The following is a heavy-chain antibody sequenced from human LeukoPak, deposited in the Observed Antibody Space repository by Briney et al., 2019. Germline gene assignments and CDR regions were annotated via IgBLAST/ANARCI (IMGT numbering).Heavy chain of an antibody. D-gene: IGHD6-13*01. CDR1: GFTFSSYS. J-gene: IGHJ4*02. V-gene: IGHV3-48*01. CDR3: ARGKAADSVDF. Sequence: GGSLRLSCAASGFTFSSYSMMWVRQAPGKGLEWVSYISSSSTTIHYADSVKGRFTISRDNAKNTLYLQMNSLRAEDTAVYYCARGKAADSVDFWGQGTLVTVSS. CDR2: ISSSSTTI.